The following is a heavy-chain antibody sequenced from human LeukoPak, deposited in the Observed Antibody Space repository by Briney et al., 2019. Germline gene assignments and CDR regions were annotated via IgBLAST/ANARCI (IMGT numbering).Heavy chain of an antibody. CDR3: ARSRGYYYNAFDI. J-gene: IGHJ3*02. CDR1: GYTFTSYD. Sequence: SVKVSCKASGYTFTSYDINWVRQATGQGLEWMGWMNPNSGNTGYAQKFQGRVTMTRNTSISTAYMELSSLRSEDTAVYYCARSRGYYYNAFDIWGQGTMVTVSS. CDR2: MNPNSGNT. D-gene: IGHD3-22*01. V-gene: IGHV1-8*01.